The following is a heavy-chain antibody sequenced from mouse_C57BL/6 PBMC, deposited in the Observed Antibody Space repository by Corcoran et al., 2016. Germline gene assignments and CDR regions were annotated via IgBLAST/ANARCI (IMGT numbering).Heavy chain of an antibody. J-gene: IGHJ2*01. V-gene: IGHV9-3*01. CDR2: INTYSGVP. Sequence: QIQLVQSGPELKKPGETVKISCKASGYTFTTYGMSWVKQAPGKGLKWMGWINTYSGVPTYADDFKGRFAFSLETSASTAYLQINNLKNEDTATYFGAREGLRPYFDYWGQGTTLTVSS. D-gene: IGHD3-2*02. CDR1: GYTFTTYG. CDR3: AREGLRPYFDY.